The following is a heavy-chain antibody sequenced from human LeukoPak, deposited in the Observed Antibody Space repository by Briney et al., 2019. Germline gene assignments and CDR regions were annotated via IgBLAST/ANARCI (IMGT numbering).Heavy chain of an antibody. CDR2: MNPNSGNT. J-gene: IGHJ5*02. CDR3: ARVTLGMNEDWFDP. V-gene: IGHV1-8*01. Sequence: ASVKVSCKASGYTFTSYDINWVRQATGQGPEWMGWMNPNSGNTGYAQKFQGRVTMTRNTSISTAYMELSSLRSEDTAVYYCARVTLGMNEDWFDPWGQGTLVTVSS. CDR1: GYTFTSYD. D-gene: IGHD7-27*01.